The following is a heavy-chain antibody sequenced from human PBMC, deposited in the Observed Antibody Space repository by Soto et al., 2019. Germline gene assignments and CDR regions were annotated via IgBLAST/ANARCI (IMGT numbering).Heavy chain of an antibody. Sequence: ASVKVSCKASGYTFTSYGISRVRQAPGQGLEWMGWISAYNGNTNYAQKPQGRVTMTTDTSTSTAYMELRSLRSDDTAVYYCARIHYDFWSGYTPVHDAYWGQGTLVTVSS. CDR3: ARIHYDFWSGYTPVHDAY. J-gene: IGHJ4*02. D-gene: IGHD3-3*01. CDR2: ISAYNGNT. CDR1: GYTFTSYG. V-gene: IGHV1-18*01.